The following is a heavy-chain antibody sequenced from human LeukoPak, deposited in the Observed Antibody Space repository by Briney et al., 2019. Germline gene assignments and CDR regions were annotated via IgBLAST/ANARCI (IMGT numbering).Heavy chain of an antibody. CDR3: ARAIYNNCGGDCFSFDN. CDR2: IDYSGST. J-gene: IGHJ4*02. V-gene: IGHV4-39*01. CDR1: GGSISSSSYF. D-gene: IGHD2-21*01. Sequence: PSETLSLTCTVSGGSISSSSYFWGWLRQTPGKGLEWIGSIDYSGSTYYNPSLKSRVTISGDTSKNQFSLKLSSVTAADTAVYYCARAIYNNCGGDCFSFDNWGQGTLVTVSS.